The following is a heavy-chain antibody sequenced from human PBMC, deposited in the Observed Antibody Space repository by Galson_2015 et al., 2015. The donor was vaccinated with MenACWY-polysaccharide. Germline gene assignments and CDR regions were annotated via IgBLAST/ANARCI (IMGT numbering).Heavy chain of an antibody. CDR3: ARGGIAAESPPYYYYYYMDV. Sequence: SLRLSCAASGFTFSSYGMHWVRQAPGKGLEWVAVIWYDGSNKYYADSVKGRFTISRDNSKNTLYLQMNSLRAEDTAVYYCARGGIAAESPPYYYYYYMDVWGKGTTVTVSS. CDR2: IWYDGSNK. V-gene: IGHV3-33*01. CDR1: GFTFSSYG. J-gene: IGHJ6*03. D-gene: IGHD6-13*01.